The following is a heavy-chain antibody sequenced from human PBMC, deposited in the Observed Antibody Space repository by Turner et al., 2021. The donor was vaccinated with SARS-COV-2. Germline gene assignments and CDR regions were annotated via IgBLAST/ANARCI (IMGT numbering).Heavy chain of an antibody. J-gene: IGHJ4*02. D-gene: IGHD2-15*01. CDR2: SYYSGST. Sequence: QVQLQESGPGLVKPSQTLSLPCSVSGGSISSGGYYWSWIRQHPGKGLEWIGYSYYSGSTYYNPSLKSRVTISVDTSKNQFSLKLSSVTAADTAVYYCARDYGGNANYFDYWGQGTLVTVSS. CDR3: ARDYGGNANYFDY. V-gene: IGHV4-31*03. CDR1: GGSISSGGYY.